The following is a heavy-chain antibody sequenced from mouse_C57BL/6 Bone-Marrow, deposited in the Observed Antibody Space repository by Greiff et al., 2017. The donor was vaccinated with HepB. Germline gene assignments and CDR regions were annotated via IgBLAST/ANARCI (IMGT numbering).Heavy chain of an antibody. CDR1: GFTFSSYA. J-gene: IGHJ1*03. V-gene: IGHV5-9-1*02. Sequence: EVKLEESGEGLVKPGGSLKLSCAASGFTFSSYAMSWVRQTPEKRLEWVAYISSGGDYIYYADTVKGRFTISRDNARNTLYLQMSSLKSEDTAMYYCTREEVTTVVRYFDVWGTGTTVTVSS. CDR3: TREEVTTVVRYFDV. D-gene: IGHD1-1*01. CDR2: ISSGGDYI.